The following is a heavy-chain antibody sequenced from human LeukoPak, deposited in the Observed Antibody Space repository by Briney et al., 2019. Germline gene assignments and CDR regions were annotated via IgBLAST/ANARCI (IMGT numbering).Heavy chain of an antibody. V-gene: IGHV4-4*02. CDR1: GGSISNTNW. D-gene: IGHD6-13*01. J-gene: IGHJ5*02. CDR3: ASGRGIAAAGKVSGWFDP. CDR2: ISLTGLT. Sequence: SGTLSLTCGVSGGSISNTNWWSWVRQPLGQGLEWIGEISLTGLTHYNPSLESRVTISVDTSKNQFSLKLSSVTAADTAVYYCASGRGIAAAGKVSGWFDPWGQGTLVTVSS.